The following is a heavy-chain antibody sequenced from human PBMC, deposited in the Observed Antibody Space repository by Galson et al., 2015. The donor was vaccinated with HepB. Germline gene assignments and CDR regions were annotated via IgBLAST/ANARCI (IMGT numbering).Heavy chain of an antibody. CDR3: ASGSYSGSYFDY. D-gene: IGHD1-26*01. Sequence: SLRLSCAASGFTFSSYAMHWVRQAPGKGLEWVAVISYDGSNKYYADSVKGRFTISRDNSKNTLYLQMNSLRAEDTAVYYCASGSYSGSYFDYWGQGTLVTVSS. J-gene: IGHJ4*02. V-gene: IGHV3-30*04. CDR1: GFTFSSYA. CDR2: ISYDGSNK.